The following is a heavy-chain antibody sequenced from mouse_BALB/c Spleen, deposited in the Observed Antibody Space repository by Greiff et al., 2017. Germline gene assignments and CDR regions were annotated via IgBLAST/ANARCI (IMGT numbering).Heavy chain of an antibody. CDR3: ARMGPWYFDV. J-gene: IGHJ1*01. CDR2: INPSSGYT. CDR1: GYTFTSYT. V-gene: IGHV1-4*02. Sequence: QVQLKQSAAELARPGASVKMSCKASGYTFTSYTMHWVKQRPGQGLEWIGYINPSSGYTEYNQKFKDKTTLTADKSSSTAYMQLSSLTSEDSAVYYCARMGPWYFDVWGAGTTVTVSS.